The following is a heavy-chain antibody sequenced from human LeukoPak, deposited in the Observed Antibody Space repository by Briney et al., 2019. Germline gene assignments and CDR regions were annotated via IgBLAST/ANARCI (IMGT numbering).Heavy chain of an antibody. J-gene: IGHJ4*02. V-gene: IGHV4-39*01. CDR1: GFTFSNYA. CDR3: ARHVRGDSSGYYWLYFDY. Sequence: GSLRLSCAASGFTFSNYAMSWVRQPPGKGLEWIGSIYYSGSTYYNPSLKSRVTISVDTSKNQFSLKLNSVTAADTAVYYCARHVRGDSSGYYWLYFDYWGQGTLVTVSS. CDR2: IYYSGST. D-gene: IGHD3-22*01.